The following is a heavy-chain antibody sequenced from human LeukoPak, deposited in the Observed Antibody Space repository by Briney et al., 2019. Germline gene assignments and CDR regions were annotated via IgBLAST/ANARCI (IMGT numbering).Heavy chain of an antibody. J-gene: IGHJ4*02. Sequence: QPGGSLRLSCAASGFTFSSYAMHWVRQAPGKGLEWVAVISYDGSNKYYADSVKGRFTISRDNSKNTLYLQMNSLRAEDTAVYYCARDLAGRGDPASLMLDYWGQGTLVTVSS. CDR1: GFTFSSYA. V-gene: IGHV3-30*04. CDR3: ARDLAGRGDPASLMLDY. D-gene: IGHD2-8*01. CDR2: ISYDGSNK.